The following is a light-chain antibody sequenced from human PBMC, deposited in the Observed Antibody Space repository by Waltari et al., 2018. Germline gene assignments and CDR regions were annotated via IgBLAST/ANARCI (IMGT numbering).Light chain of an antibody. Sequence: QPVLPQQPTASGSPGLRVTIPCSGTTYNIGINTVNVYQQFPGSAPKLLIFSTTQRPSGVPDRFSASKSGTSASLAINGLQAADEADYYCGAWDDGVKEWVFGGGTKLTVL. CDR1: TYNIGINT. CDR3: GAWDDGVKEWV. CDR2: STT. J-gene: IGLJ3*02. V-gene: IGLV1-44*01.